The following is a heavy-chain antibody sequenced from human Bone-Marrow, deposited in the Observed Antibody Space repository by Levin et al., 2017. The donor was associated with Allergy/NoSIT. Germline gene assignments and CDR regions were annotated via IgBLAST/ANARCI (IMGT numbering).Heavy chain of an antibody. D-gene: IGHD3-3*01. CDR3: ALGVEWLPHGMDV. J-gene: IGHJ6*02. CDR1: GFTFEDYA. V-gene: IGHV3-9*01. CDR2: ISWHSGDI. Sequence: GGSLRLSCAASGFTFEDYAMYWVRQAPGQGLEWVSGISWHSGDIGYADSVKGRFTISRDNAKNSLYLQMDSLRPEDTAVYSCALGVEWLPHGMDVWGQGTTVSVSS.